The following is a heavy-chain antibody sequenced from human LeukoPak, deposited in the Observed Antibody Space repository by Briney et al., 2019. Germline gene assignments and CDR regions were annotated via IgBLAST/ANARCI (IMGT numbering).Heavy chain of an antibody. D-gene: IGHD6-6*01. CDR3: ARDKYSSSLGDY. CDR1: GGTFSNYA. J-gene: IGHJ4*02. CDR2: IIPIFGIA. V-gene: IGHV1-69*04. Sequence: GASVKVSCKASGGTFSNYAISWVRQAPGQGLEWMERIIPIFGIANYAQKFQGRVTITADKSTSTAYMELSSLRSEDTAVYYCARDKYSSSLGDYWGQGTLVTVSS.